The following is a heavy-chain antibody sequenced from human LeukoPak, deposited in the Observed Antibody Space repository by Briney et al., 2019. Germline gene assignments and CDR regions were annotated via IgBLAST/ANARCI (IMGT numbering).Heavy chain of an antibody. D-gene: IGHD2-21*02. CDR1: GFTFSSYA. CDR3: AKSRTPYCGGDYYYFDH. CDR2: ISGSGGTT. Sequence: HAGGSLRLSCAASGFTFSSYAMSWVRQAPGKGLESVSAISGSGGTTYYADSVKGRFTISRDNSKNTLYVQMNSLRAEDTAVYYCAKSRTPYCGGDYYYFDHWGQGTLVAVSS. V-gene: IGHV3-23*01. J-gene: IGHJ4*02.